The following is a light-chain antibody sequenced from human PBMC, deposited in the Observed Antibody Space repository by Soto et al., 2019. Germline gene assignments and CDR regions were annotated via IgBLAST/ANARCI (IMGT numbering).Light chain of an antibody. CDR1: QSIXDR. J-gene: IGKJ1*01. CDR2: YAS. Sequence: IVVTQYTDTLSVSPGERATLPCRASQSIXDRVAWYQQKSGQAPSFLXDYASTSAEGCPASLSGSGSGTEFTHTISSLQSEYCDCYFWHQYAEGTKTFGQGTKVDIK. V-gene: IGKV3-15*01. CDR3: HQYAEGTKT.